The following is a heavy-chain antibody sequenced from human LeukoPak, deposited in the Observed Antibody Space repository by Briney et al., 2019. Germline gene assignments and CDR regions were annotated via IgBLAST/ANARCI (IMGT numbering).Heavy chain of an antibody. J-gene: IGHJ5*02. CDR1: GYTFTSYG. V-gene: IGHV1-18*01. Sequence: ASVKVSCKASGYTFTSYGISWVRQAPGQGLEWMGWISAYNGNTNYAQKLQGRVTMTTDTSTSTAYMELRSLRSDDTAVYYCARDGCSSTSCYLYARLSGWFDPWGQGTLVTVSS. CDR3: ARDGCSSTSCYLYARLSGWFDP. CDR2: ISAYNGNT. D-gene: IGHD2-2*01.